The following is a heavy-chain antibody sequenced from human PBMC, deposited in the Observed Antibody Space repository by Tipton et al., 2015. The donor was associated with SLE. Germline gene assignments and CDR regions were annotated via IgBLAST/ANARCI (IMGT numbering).Heavy chain of an antibody. CDR1: GYSFSIYW. J-gene: IGHJ3*02. CDR2: IHPDDSDT. CDR3: ARRGKTDAFDI. Sequence: VQLVQSGVEVKKAGESLKISCKGSGYSFSIYWIGWVRQMPGKGLEWMGIIHPDDSDTRYSPSFQGQVTISVDKSISTAYLQWSSLKASDTAMYYCARRGKTDAFDIWGQGTVVTVSS. V-gene: IGHV5-51*03.